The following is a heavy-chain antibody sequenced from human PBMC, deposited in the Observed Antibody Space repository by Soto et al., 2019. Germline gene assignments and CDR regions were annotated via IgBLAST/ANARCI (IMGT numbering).Heavy chain of an antibody. CDR2: IIPNFVTS. V-gene: IGHV1-69*01. J-gene: IGHJ3*01. CDR1: GGTFNNYA. CDR3: AMGPAWALVFDV. Sequence: QVQLVQSGAEVKNPGSSVTVSCKASGGTFNNYAISWVRQAPGQGLEWMGGIIPNFVTSNYAQRFQGRVTITADESTKTVFMELGSLTSQDTAVYYGAMGPAWALVFDVWGQGTLVTVSS. D-gene: IGHD6-6*01.